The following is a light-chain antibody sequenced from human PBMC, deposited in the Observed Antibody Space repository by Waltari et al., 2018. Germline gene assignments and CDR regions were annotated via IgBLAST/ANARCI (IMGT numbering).Light chain of an antibody. Sequence: VMTQSPAILSVSPGDSVTLSCRVSQSLTSNLAWYQQKPGQPPRLLIFGASTRATGVSDRFSGSGTTTQFSLTISSLQPEDFAIYFCQQYNRWPSTFGQGTKLDIK. CDR1: QSLTSN. J-gene: IGKJ2*01. V-gene: IGKV3-15*01. CDR2: GAS. CDR3: QQYNRWPST.